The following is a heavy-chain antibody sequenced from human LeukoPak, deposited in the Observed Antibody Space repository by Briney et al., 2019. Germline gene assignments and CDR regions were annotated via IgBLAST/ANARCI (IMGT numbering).Heavy chain of an antibody. Sequence: PSETLSLTCTVSGGSMSSSSYYWGWIRQPPGQGLEWIGSIYYSGSSYYNPSLKSRVTISVDTSKNQFSLKLSSVTAADTAVYYCARSGIAAAGNRSYCFDYWGQGTLVTVSS. J-gene: IGHJ4*02. V-gene: IGHV4-39*01. D-gene: IGHD6-13*01. CDR2: IYYSGSS. CDR1: GGSMSSSSYY. CDR3: ARSGIAAAGNRSYCFDY.